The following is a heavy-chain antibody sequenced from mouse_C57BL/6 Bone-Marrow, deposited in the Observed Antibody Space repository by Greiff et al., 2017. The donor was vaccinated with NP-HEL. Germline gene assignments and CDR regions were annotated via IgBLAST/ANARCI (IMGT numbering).Heavy chain of an antibody. CDR1: GYTFTDYE. V-gene: IGHV1-15*01. D-gene: IGHD1-1*01. CDR2: IDPETGGT. J-gene: IGHJ2*01. CDR3: TITTVVAGDY. Sequence: QVHVKQSGAELVRPGASVTLSCKASGYTFTDYEMHWVKQTPVHGLEWIGAIDPETGGTAYNQKFKGKAILTADKSSSTAYMELRSLTSEDSAVYYCTITTVVAGDYWGKGTTLTVSS.